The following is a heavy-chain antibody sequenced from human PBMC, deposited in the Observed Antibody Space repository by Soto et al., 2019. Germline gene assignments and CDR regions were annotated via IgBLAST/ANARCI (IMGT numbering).Heavy chain of an antibody. CDR3: ARGLYNPSDY. D-gene: IGHD1-20*01. Sequence: QVQLVQSGAEVKKPGASVKVSCKASGYTFTIYAIHWVRQAPGQRLEWMGWINAGNGNTKYSQKFQGRVTITRDTSASTAYMELSSLRSEDTAVYYCARGLYNPSDYWGQGTLVTVSS. CDR2: INAGNGNT. CDR1: GYTFTIYA. V-gene: IGHV1-3*01. J-gene: IGHJ4*02.